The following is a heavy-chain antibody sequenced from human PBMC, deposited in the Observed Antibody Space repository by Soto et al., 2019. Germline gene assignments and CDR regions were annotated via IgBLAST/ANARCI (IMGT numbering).Heavy chain of an antibody. CDR2: INHSGST. Sequence: QVQLQQRGAGLLKPSETLSLTCAVYGGSFSGYYWCWIRQPPGKGLEWIGEINHSGSTNYNPSLKSRVTVSADTSKNQFSLKLSSVTAADTAVYYCAMENTSRSSGWYFYWGQGTLVTVSS. CDR1: GGSFSGYY. CDR3: AMENTSRSSGWYFY. D-gene: IGHD6-19*01. J-gene: IGHJ4*02. V-gene: IGHV4-34*01.